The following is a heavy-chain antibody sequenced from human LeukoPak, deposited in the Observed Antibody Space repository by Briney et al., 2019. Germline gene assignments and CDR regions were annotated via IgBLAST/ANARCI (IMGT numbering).Heavy chain of an antibody. CDR1: GYTFTNCD. CDR2: VNPNSHNT. D-gene: IGHD1-1*01. Sequence: GASVKVSCKASGYTFTNCDINWVRQATGQGLEWMGWVNPNSHNTGYAQKFQGRVTMTMSTSINTAYMELSSLRSEDTAVYYCARAKTSTTTGYYYYGMDVWGQGTTVTVSS. J-gene: IGHJ6*02. V-gene: IGHV1-8*01. CDR3: ARAKTSTTTGYYYYGMDV.